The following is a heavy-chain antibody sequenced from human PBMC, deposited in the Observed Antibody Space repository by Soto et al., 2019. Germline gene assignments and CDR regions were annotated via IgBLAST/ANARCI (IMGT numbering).Heavy chain of an antibody. D-gene: IGHD2-15*01. Sequence: QLQLQESGPGLVKPSETLSLTCTVSGDSIGSGSYYWGWIRQPPAKGLEWIGSIYNSGSTYYNPSLHCRVTISLDTSKNQFSLRLSSVTAAELAVYNCTTRSCSNGSCYTATVDYWGQGTLVTVFS. CDR3: TTRSCSNGSCYTATVDY. CDR2: IYNSGST. V-gene: IGHV4-39*01. CDR1: GDSIGSGSYY. J-gene: IGHJ4*02.